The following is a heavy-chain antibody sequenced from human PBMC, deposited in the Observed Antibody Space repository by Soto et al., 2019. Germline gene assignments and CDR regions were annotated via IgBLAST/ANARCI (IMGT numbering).Heavy chain of an antibody. CDR3: ARAATGGYSGYDVARTYWFDP. J-gene: IGHJ5*02. CDR2: IYHSGST. V-gene: IGHV4-4*02. Sequence: QVQLQESGPGLVKPSGTLSLTCAVSGGSISSSNWWSWVRQPPGKGLEWIGEIYHSGSTNYNPSLKSRVTISVDKSKNQFSLKLSSVTAADTAVYYCARAATGGYSGYDVARTYWFDPRGQGTLVTVSS. CDR1: GGSISSSNW. D-gene: IGHD5-12*01.